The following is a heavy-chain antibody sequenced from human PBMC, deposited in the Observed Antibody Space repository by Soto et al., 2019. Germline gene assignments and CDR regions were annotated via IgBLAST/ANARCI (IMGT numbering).Heavy chain of an antibody. CDR2: IYPRGGTT. D-gene: IGHD3-22*01. V-gene: IGHV1-46*01. Sequence: EASVKVSCKASGYNVTSHYMHWVRQAPGQGLESMGIIYPRGGTTIYAQKFQGRVTMTRDTSTHTFYMELSSLRSEDTAMYYCARVGYSSTGTTFHYHGLDVWGQGTTVTVSS. CDR1: GYNVTSHY. J-gene: IGHJ6*02. CDR3: ARVGYSSTGTTFHYHGLDV.